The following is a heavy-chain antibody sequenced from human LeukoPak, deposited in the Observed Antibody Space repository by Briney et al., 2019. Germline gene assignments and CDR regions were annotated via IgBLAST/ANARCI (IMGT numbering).Heavy chain of an antibody. Sequence: SETLSLTCTVSGGSISSGVYYWSWLRQPPGKGPEWIGYISYSGNTDYNPSLKSRVIIAIDTSKNQLSLRLSPVTAADTARYYCATGFYDSSGYSIPFDHWGQGTLVTASS. CDR1: GGSISSGVYY. J-gene: IGHJ4*02. V-gene: IGHV4-30-4*01. D-gene: IGHD3-22*01. CDR3: ATGFYDSSGYSIPFDH. CDR2: ISYSGNT.